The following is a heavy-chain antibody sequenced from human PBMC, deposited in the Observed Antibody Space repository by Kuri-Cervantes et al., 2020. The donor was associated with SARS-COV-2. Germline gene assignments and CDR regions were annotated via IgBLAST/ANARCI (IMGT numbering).Heavy chain of an antibody. D-gene: IGHD2-15*01. CDR3: ARHLRLLDYYFDY. CDR1: GSSVAGSYY. J-gene: IGHJ4*02. V-gene: IGHV4-61*02. CDR2: IYNSGST. Sequence: LRLSCFVSGSSVAGSYYWSWVRQPAGQGLEWIGRIYNSGSTSYNPTLKSRVSISLETSKNQFSLKLSSVTAADTAVYYCARHLRLLDYYFDYWGQGNLVTVSS.